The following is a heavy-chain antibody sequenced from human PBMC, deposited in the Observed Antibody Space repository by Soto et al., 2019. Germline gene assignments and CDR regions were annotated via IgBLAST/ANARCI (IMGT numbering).Heavy chain of an antibody. CDR2: VSTSGNV. D-gene: IGHD3-3*01. Sequence: PSETLSLTCTVSGGSLTKYYLSWMRQPAGKGLEWIGRVSTSGNVVSKASLRSRLTMSVDTSKNQFSLRLTSVTAADTAVYYCARDNNDFWSLYPLAFDYWGQGALVTVSS. CDR3: ARDNNDFWSLYPLAFDY. V-gene: IGHV4-4*07. J-gene: IGHJ4*02. CDR1: GGSLTKYY.